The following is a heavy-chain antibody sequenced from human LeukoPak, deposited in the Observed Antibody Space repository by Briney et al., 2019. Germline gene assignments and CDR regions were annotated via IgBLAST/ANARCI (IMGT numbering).Heavy chain of an antibody. CDR3: ARGRRDGSYYFDY. CDR2: VYHTGST. J-gene: IGHJ4*02. CDR1: GGSINNYF. V-gene: IGHV4-59*01. Sequence: SETLSLTCTVSGGSINNYFWSWIRQPPGKGLEWIGYVYHTGSTSYNPSLKSQFTISIETSRNQFSLSLTSVTAADTAMYYCARGRRDGSYYFDYWGQGTSVTVSS.